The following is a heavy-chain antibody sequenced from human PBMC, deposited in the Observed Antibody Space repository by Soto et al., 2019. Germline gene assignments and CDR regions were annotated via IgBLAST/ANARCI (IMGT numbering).Heavy chain of an antibody. Sequence: SETLSLTCTVSGGSIGSDHYHWSWIRQHPGKGLEWIGYIYYNGDTYYNPSLKSRVSISIDTSKNQFSLRLTSVTAADTAVYYCARSHRDNWGSPDYFDYWGQGTLVTVSS. CDR3: ARSHRDNWGSPDYFDY. CDR2: IYYNGDT. J-gene: IGHJ4*02. V-gene: IGHV4-31*03. D-gene: IGHD7-27*01. CDR1: GGSIGSDHYH.